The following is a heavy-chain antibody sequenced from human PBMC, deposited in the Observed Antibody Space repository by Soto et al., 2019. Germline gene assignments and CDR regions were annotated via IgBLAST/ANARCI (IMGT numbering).Heavy chain of an antibody. Sequence: GGSLRLSCAASGFTFSSYGMHWVRQAPGKWLEWVAVISYDGSNKYYADSVKGRFTISRDNSKNTLYLQMNSLRAEDTAVYYCAKDLKTVTIFGVVIRPNYYYYGMDVWGQGXTVTVYS. CDR2: ISYDGSNK. J-gene: IGHJ6*02. CDR3: AKDLKTVTIFGVVIRPNYYYYGMDV. CDR1: GFTFSSYG. D-gene: IGHD3-3*01. V-gene: IGHV3-30*18.